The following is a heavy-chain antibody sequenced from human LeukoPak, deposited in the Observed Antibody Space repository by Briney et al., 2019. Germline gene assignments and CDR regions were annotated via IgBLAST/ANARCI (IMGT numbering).Heavy chain of an antibody. CDR3: ARDQEYSSGWYT. J-gene: IGHJ5*02. CDR2: IYTSGST. Sequence: SETLSLTCTVPGGSISSGSYYWSWIRQPAGKGLEWIGRIYTSGSTNYNPSLKSRVTISVDTSKNQFSLKLSSVTAADTAVYYCARDQEYSSGWYTWGQGTLVTVSS. CDR1: GGSISSGSYY. V-gene: IGHV4-61*02. D-gene: IGHD6-19*01.